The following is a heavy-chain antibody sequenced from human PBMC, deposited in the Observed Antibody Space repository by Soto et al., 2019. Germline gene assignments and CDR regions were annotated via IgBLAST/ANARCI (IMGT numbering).Heavy chain of an antibody. J-gene: IGHJ6*02. CDR1: GFTFSSYG. CDR2: IWYDGSNK. Sequence: QVQLVESGGGVVQPGRSLRLSCAASGFTFSSYGMHWVRQAPGKGLEWVAVIWYDGSNKYYADSVKGRFTISRDNSKNTLYLQMNSLGAEDTAVYYCARFFGVAPLDVWGQGTTVTVSS. D-gene: IGHD3-3*01. CDR3: ARFFGVAPLDV. V-gene: IGHV3-33*01.